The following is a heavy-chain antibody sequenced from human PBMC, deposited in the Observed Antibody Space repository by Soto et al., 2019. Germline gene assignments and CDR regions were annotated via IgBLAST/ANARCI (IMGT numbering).Heavy chain of an antibody. V-gene: IGHV4-31*03. D-gene: IGHD3-10*01. Sequence: QVQLQESGPGLVKPSQTLSLTCSVSGYSISRNGYFWTWIRQHPGKGLEWIGYIYYDGRSYYTPSLKSRVIISVDTSKNQFSLNLTAVTAADTAVYYCARGTMLRGPGYYYAMDVWGQGTTVTVSS. CDR3: ARGTMLRGPGYYYAMDV. CDR2: IYYDGRS. CDR1: GYSISRNGYF. J-gene: IGHJ6*02.